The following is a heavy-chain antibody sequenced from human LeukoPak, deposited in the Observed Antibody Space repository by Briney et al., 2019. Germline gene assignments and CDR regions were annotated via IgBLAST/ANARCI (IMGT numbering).Heavy chain of an antibody. J-gene: IGHJ5*02. CDR1: GGSISSSSYY. CDR2: IYYSGST. D-gene: IGHD3-10*01. CDR3: ARGRGEGRGISMVRGVRAPSYNWFDP. Sequence: SETLSLTCTVSGGSISSSSYYWGWIRQPPGKGLECIGSIYYSGSTYYNPSLKSRVTISVDTSKNQFSLRLSSVTAADTAVYYCARGRGEGRGISMVRGVRAPSYNWFDPWGHGTLVTVSS. V-gene: IGHV4-39*07.